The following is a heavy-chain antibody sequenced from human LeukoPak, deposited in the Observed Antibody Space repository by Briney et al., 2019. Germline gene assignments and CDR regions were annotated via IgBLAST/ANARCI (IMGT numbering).Heavy chain of an antibody. D-gene: IGHD3-22*01. CDR1: GGFISSSSYY. V-gene: IGHV4-61*05. Sequence: SETLSLTCTVSGGFISSSSYYWGWIRQPPGKGLEWIGYVYGSGSTIYNPSLKSRLTISLDTSKSHFSLNLSSVTAADTAVYYCARQDYYDSSGFKGRAFDIWGQGTMVVVSS. CDR2: VYGSGST. CDR3: ARQDYYDSSGFKGRAFDI. J-gene: IGHJ3*02.